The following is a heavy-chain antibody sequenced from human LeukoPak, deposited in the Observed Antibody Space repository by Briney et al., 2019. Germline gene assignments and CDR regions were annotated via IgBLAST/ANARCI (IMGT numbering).Heavy chain of an antibody. V-gene: IGHV3-9*01. J-gene: IGHJ4*02. CDR3: ARRNF. CDR1: GFTFDDYA. Sequence: GGSLRLSCAVSGFTFDDYAMHWVRLVPGKGLEWVSGISWNSDTIGYGDSVKGRFTISRDNAKNTLYLQMNSLRAEDTAVYYCARRNFWGQGTLVTVSA. CDR2: ISWNSDTI.